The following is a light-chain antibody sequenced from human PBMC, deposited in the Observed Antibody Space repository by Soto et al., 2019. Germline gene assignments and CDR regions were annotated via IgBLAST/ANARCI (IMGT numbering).Light chain of an antibody. CDR2: TND. V-gene: IGLV1-44*01. J-gene: IGLJ3*02. Sequence: QSVLTQPPSASGTPGQRVTISCSGSSSNIGSNAVNWYQQFPGTAPKLHIYTNDQRPSGVPDRFSGSKSGTSASLAISGLQSEDEADYFCAAWDDSLNGWVFGGGTKLTVL. CDR1: SSNIGSNA. CDR3: AAWDDSLNGWV.